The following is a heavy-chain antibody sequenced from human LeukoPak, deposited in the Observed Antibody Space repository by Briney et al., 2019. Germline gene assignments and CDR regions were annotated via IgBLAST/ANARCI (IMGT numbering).Heavy chain of an antibody. CDR2: FSSSSTTI. V-gene: IGHV3-48*02. J-gene: IGHJ3*02. D-gene: IGHD2-21*02. CDR1: GFTFSSYS. CDR3: ARDRYCGGDCYSNAFDI. Sequence: GGSLRLSCAASGFTFSSYSMNWVRQAPGKGLEWLSYFSSSSTTIYYADSLKGRFTISRDNGRNSLYLQMNSLRDEDTAVYYCARDRYCGGDCYSNAFDIWGQGTMVTVSS.